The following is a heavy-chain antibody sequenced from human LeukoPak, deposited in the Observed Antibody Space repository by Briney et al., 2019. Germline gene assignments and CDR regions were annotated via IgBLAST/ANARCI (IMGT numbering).Heavy chain of an antibody. D-gene: IGHD3-10*01. J-gene: IGHJ6*02. V-gene: IGHV3-48*04. CDR3: ARLLWFGSYGMDV. CDR1: GFTFSSYS. CDR2: ISSSSSTI. Sequence: PGGSLRLSCAASGFTFSSYSMNWVRQAPGKGLEWVSYISSSSSTIYYADSVKGRFTISRDNAKNSLYLQMNSLRAEDTAVYYCARLLWFGSYGMDVWGQGTTVTVSS.